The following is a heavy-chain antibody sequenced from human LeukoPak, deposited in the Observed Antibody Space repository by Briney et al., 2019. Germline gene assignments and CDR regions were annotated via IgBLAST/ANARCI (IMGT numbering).Heavy chain of an antibody. D-gene: IGHD3-10*01. J-gene: IGHJ4*02. V-gene: IGHV1-46*01. CDR2: INPSGGST. Sequence: ASVKVSCKASGYTFTSYFMHWVRQAPGQGLEWMGIINPSGGSTSYAQKFQGRVTMTRDTSTSTVYMELSSLRSEDTAVYYCAREKTMVRGVIISALDYWGQGTLVTVSS. CDR1: GYTFTSYF. CDR3: AREKTMVRGVIISALDY.